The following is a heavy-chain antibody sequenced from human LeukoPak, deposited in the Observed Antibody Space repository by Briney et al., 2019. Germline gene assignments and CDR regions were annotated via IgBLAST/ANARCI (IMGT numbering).Heavy chain of an antibody. J-gene: IGHJ5*02. CDR3: ARERTSYNWFDP. CDR2: INHSGST. D-gene: IGHD1-7*01. CDR1: GGSFSGYY. Sequence: SETLSLTCAVYGGSFSGYYWSWIRQPPGKGLEGIGEINHSGSTNYNPSLKSRVTISVDTSKNQFSLKLSSVTAADTAVYYCARERTSYNWFDPWGQGTLVTVSS. V-gene: IGHV4-34*01.